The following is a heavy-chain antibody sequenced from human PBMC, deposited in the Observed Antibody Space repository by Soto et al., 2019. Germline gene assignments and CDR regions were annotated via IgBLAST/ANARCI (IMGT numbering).Heavy chain of an antibody. CDR2: IYPSGMP. J-gene: IGHJ4*02. V-gene: IGHV4-30-2*01. CDR3: ARGRGGYGLFDS. CDR1: GGSISNAAYS. D-gene: IGHD5-18*01. Sequence: PSETLSLTCTVSGGSISNAAYSWGWIRQPPGKGLEWIGYIYPSGMPFYNPSLRSRVTISIDRSNDQFSLNLKSVTAADTAVYYCARGRGGYGLFDSWGQGTLVTVSS.